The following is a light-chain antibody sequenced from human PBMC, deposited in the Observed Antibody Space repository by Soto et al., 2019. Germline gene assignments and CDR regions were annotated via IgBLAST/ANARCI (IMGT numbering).Light chain of an antibody. J-gene: IGLJ1*01. CDR1: NIGSKS. CDR3: XVWDSSSDPRGV. V-gene: IGLV3-21*04. Sequence: SYELTQPPSVSVAPGKTARITCGGNNIGSKSVHWYQQKPGQAPVLVIYYDSDRPSGIPERFSGSNSGNTATLTISRVEAXDEADXXXXVWDSSSDPRGVFGTGTKLTVL. CDR2: YDS.